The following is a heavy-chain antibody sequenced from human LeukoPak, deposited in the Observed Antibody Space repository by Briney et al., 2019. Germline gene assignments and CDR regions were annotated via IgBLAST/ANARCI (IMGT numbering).Heavy chain of an antibody. CDR3: AREGYCSSTSCAYGMDV. J-gene: IGHJ6*02. V-gene: IGHV3-20*04. D-gene: IGHD2-2*01. CDR1: GFTFDDYG. CDR2: INWNGGST. Sequence: PGGSLRLSCAASGFTFDDYGMSWVRQVPGKGLEWVSGINWNGGSTGYVDSVKGRFTISRDNAKNSLYLQMNSLRAEDTAFYYGAREGYCSSTSCAYGMDVWGQGTTVTVSS.